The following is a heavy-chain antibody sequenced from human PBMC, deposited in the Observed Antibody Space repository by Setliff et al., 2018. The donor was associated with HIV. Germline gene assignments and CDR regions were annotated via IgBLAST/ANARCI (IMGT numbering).Heavy chain of an antibody. CDR3: ARVADSSGYYHLDY. J-gene: IGHJ4*02. Sequence: PSETLSLTCAVSGGSISSSNWWSWVRQPPGKGPEWIGEVYHSGSSNYNPSLKSRVTISVDTSKKQFSLKLSSVTAADTAVYHCARVADSSGYYHLDYWGQGTLVTVSS. V-gene: IGHV4-4*02. CDR1: GGSISSSNW. D-gene: IGHD3-22*01. CDR2: VYHSGSS.